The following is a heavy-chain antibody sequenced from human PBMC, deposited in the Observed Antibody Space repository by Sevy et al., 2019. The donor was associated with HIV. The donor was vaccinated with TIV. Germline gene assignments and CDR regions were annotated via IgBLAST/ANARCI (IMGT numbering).Heavy chain of an antibody. CDR2: ISGSQYMI. J-gene: IGHJ4*01. CDR1: GFTFSDYY. D-gene: IGHD1-26*01. Sequence: GGSLRLSCAASGFTFSDYYMSWIRQAPGKGLEWISYISGSQYMIYYADSVKGRFTISRDDAKNSLYLQMNSLRPEDSAVYFCARDLGTGYFDFWGHGTLVTVSS. V-gene: IGHV3-11*01. CDR3: ARDLGTGYFDF.